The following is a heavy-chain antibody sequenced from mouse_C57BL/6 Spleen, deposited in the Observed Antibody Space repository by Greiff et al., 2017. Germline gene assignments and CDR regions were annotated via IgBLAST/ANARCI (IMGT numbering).Heavy chain of an antibody. CDR2: IYPGDGDT. D-gene: IGHD2-1*01. V-gene: IGHV1-82*01. Sequence: VQLQQSGPELVKPGASVKISCKASGYAFSSSWMNWVKQRPGKGLEWIGRIYPGDGDTNYNGKFKGKATLTADKSSSTAYMQLSSLTSEDSAVYFCARGELLGGYFDYWGQGTTLTVSS. CDR3: ARGELLGGYFDY. CDR1: GYAFSSSW. J-gene: IGHJ2*01.